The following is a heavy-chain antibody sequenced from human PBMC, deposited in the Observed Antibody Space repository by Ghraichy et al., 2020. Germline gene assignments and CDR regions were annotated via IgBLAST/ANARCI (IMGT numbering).Heavy chain of an antibody. CDR3: ATDSPPLGTNWFRWFDP. CDR1: GHTLIELS. V-gene: IGHV1-24*01. Sequence: ASVKVSCTVSGHTLIELSIHWVRQAPGKGLEWMGGFNPEDSEKIYAQKFEGRVTMTEDTSTNTAYMELRSLRSEDTAVYYCATDSPPLGTNWFRWFDPWGQGTLVTVSS. D-gene: IGHD1-1*01. CDR2: FNPEDSEK. J-gene: IGHJ5*02.